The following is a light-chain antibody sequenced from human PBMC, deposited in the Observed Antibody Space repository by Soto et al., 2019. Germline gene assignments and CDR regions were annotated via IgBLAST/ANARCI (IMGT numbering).Light chain of an antibody. V-gene: IGLV1-40*01. CDR2: DNT. J-gene: IGLJ2*01. CDR1: SSNIGAGYG. CDR3: QSYEVSRGLV. Sequence: QSALTQPPSVSGAPGQRVTISCTGSSSNIGAGYGIHWYQQLPGTAPKLLIFDNTNRPSGVPDRFYGSQSGTSGSLAITGLQAEDEADYYSQSYEVSRGLVFGGGTKLTVL.